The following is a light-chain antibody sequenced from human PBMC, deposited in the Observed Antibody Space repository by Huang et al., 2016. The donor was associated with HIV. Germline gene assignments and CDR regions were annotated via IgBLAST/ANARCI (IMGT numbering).Light chain of an antibody. CDR1: QNIGSW. J-gene: IGKJ1*01. CDR3: QQYSTFPWT. CDR2: DAS. Sequence: DIQMTQSPSTLSASIGDRVTITCRASQNIGSWLAWYQQKPGKAPRLLIYDASTLESGVPSRFSGSGSGTDFTLTISSLQSDSFATYYCQQYSTFPWTFGQDTRVEIK. V-gene: IGKV1-5*01.